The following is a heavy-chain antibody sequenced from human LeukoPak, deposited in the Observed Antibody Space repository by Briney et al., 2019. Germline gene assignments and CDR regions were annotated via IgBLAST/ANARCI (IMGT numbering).Heavy chain of an antibody. J-gene: IGHJ5*02. CDR2: INHSGST. D-gene: IGHD2-2*02. CDR3: ARSLTGYCSSTSCYSRGFDP. CDR1: GGSFSGYY. Sequence: SETLSLTCAVYGGSFSGYYWSWIRQSPGKGLEWIGEINHSGSTNYNQSLKSRVTISVDTSKNQFSLKLSSVTAADTAVYYCARSLTGYCSSTSCYSRGFDPWGQGTLVTVSS. V-gene: IGHV4-34*01.